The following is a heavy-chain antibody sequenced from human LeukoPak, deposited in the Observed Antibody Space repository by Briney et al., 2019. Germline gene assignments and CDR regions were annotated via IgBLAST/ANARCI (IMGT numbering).Heavy chain of an antibody. CDR2: IYHSGSP. CDR1: GGFISSNNW. V-gene: IGHV4-4*02. Sequence: SETLSLTCAVSGGFISSNNWWGWVRQPPGKGLEWIGEIYHSGSPNYNPSLKSRVTISVDKSRNHFSLNLSSVTAADTAVYYCARVNINNWHSCDYWGQGTLVTVSS. D-gene: IGHD1-1*01. CDR3: ARVNINNWHSCDY. J-gene: IGHJ4*02.